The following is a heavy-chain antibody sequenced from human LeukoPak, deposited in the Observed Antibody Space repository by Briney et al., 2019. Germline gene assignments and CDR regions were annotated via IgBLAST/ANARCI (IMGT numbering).Heavy chain of an antibody. Sequence: SQTLSLTCAISGDSVSSNSAAWNWIRQSPSRGLEWLGRTYYRSKWYNDYAVSVKSRITINPDTSKNQFSLQLNSVTPEDTAVYYRAGGYDSRLWQSYYFDYWGQGTLVTVSS. CDR3: AGGYDSRLWQSYYFDY. CDR1: GDSVSSNSAA. V-gene: IGHV6-1*01. CDR2: TYYRSKWYN. D-gene: IGHD3-22*01. J-gene: IGHJ4*02.